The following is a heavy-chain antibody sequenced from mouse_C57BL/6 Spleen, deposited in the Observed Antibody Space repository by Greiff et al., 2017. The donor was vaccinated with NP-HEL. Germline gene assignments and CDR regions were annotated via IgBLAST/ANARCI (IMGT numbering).Heavy chain of an antibody. V-gene: IGHV1-81*01. CDR1: GYTFTSYG. Sequence: VQLVESGAELARPGASVKLSCKASGYTFTSYGISWVKQRTGQGLEWIGEIYPRSGNTYYNEKFKGKATLTADKSSSTAYMELRSLTSEDSAVYFCAREITTVVARDYWGQGTTLTVSS. D-gene: IGHD1-1*01. J-gene: IGHJ2*01. CDR2: IYPRSGNT. CDR3: AREITTVVARDY.